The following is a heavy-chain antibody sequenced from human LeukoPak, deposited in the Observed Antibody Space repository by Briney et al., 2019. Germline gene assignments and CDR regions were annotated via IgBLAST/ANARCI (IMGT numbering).Heavy chain of an antibody. CDR3: AKRGQQWLAEFDY. J-gene: IGHJ4*02. CDR2: ISSSGGSP. D-gene: IGHD6-19*01. Sequence: PGGSPRLSCAASGVTFSNYAMSWVRQAPGKGLEWVSAISSSGGSPYYADSVKGRFTISRDNSQNTLYLQMNSLRAEDTAVYYCAKRGQQWLAEFDYWGQGTLVTVSS. CDR1: GVTFSNYA. V-gene: IGHV3-23*01.